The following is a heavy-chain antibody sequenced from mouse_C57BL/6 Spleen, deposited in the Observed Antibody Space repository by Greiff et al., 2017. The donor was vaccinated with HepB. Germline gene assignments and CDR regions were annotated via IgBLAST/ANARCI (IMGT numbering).Heavy chain of an antibody. V-gene: IGHV8-8*01. Sequence: QVTLKVSGPGILQPSQTLSLTCSFSGFSLSTFGMGIGWIRQPSGKGLEWLAHIWWDDDKYYNPALKSRLTISKDTSKNQVFLKIANVDTADTATYYCARIRRVITTVPYYFDYWGQGTTLTVSS. J-gene: IGHJ2*01. CDR3: ARIRRVITTVPYYFDY. D-gene: IGHD1-1*01. CDR1: GFSLSTFGMG. CDR2: IWWDDDK.